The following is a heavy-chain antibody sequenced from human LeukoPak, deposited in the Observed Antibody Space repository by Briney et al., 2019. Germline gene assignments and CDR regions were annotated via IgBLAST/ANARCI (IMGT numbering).Heavy chain of an antibody. V-gene: IGHV4-34*01. J-gene: IGHJ4*02. D-gene: IGHD3-10*01. CDR2: INHSGST. Sequence: KPSETLSLTCAVYGGSFSGYYWSWIRQPPGKGLEWIGEINHSGSTNYNPSLKSRVTISVDTSKNHFSLKLSSVTAADTAVYYCARDQTYSGSGIYTYFDYWGQGILVTVST. CDR3: ARDQTYSGSGIYTYFDY. CDR1: GGSFSGYY.